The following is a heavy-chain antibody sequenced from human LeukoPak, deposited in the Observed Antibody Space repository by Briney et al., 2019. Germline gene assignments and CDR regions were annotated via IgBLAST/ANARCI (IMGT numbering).Heavy chain of an antibody. D-gene: IGHD3-10*01. V-gene: IGHV4-39*07. CDR1: GGSISSSSYY. Sequence: SETLSLTCTVSGGSISSSSYYWGWIRQPPGKGLEWIGSIYYSGSTYYNPSLKSRVTISVDTSKNQFSLKLSSVTAADTAVYYCARSWVWFGPLDIWGQGTMATVSS. CDR2: IYYSGST. J-gene: IGHJ3*02. CDR3: ARSWVWFGPLDI.